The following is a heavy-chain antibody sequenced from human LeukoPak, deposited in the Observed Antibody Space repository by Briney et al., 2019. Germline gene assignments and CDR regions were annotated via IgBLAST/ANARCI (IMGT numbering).Heavy chain of an antibody. V-gene: IGHV4-34*01. CDR3: ARGRMTADKESIAARLHYNWFDP. CDR2: INHSGST. CDR1: GGSFSGYY. D-gene: IGHD6-6*01. J-gene: IGHJ5*02. Sequence: SETLSLTCAVYGGSFSGYYWSWIRQPPGKGLEWIGEINHSGSTNYNPSLKSRVTISVDTSKNQFSLKLSSVTAADTAVYYCARGRMTADKESIAARLHYNWFDPWGQGTLVTVSS.